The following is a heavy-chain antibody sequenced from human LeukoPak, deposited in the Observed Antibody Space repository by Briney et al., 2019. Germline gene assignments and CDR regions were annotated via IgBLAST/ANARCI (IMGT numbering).Heavy chain of an antibody. CDR3: AKDQDYYDSSGYPNYFDY. Sequence: PGGSLRLSCAASGFTFSSYAMSWVRQAPGKGLEWVSAISGSGGSTYYADSVKGRFTISRDNSMNTLYLQMNSLRAEDTAVYYCAKDQDYYDSSGYPNYFDYWGQGTLVTVSS. CDR1: GFTFSSYA. CDR2: ISGSGGST. D-gene: IGHD3-22*01. J-gene: IGHJ4*02. V-gene: IGHV3-23*01.